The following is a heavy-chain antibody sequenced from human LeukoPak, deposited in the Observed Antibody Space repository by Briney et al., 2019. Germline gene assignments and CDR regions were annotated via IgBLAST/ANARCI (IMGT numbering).Heavy chain of an antibody. Sequence: SETLSLTCTVSGGSISSCGSYWSWIRQHPGKGLEWIGYIYYSGSTYYNPSLKSRVTISVDTSKNQFSLKLSSVTAADTAVYYCARVPHYYDSSGYYYPYYFDYWGQGTLVTVSS. CDR3: ARVPHYYDSSGYYYPYYFDY. CDR2: IYYSGST. V-gene: IGHV4-31*03. J-gene: IGHJ4*02. CDR1: GGSISSCGSY. D-gene: IGHD3-22*01.